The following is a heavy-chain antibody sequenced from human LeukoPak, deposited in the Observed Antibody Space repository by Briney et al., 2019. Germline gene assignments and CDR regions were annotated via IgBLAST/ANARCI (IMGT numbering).Heavy chain of an antibody. CDR3: AREKGLELGESWFDP. V-gene: IGHV6-1*01. Sequence: SQTLSLTCAISGDSVSSNSAAWNWIRQSPSRGLEWLGRTYYRSKWYNDYAVSVKSRITINPDTSKNQFSLQLNSVTPEDTAVYYYAREKGLELGESWFDPWGQGTLVTVSS. CDR2: TYYRSKWYN. D-gene: IGHD1-7*01. J-gene: IGHJ5*02. CDR1: GDSVSSNSAA.